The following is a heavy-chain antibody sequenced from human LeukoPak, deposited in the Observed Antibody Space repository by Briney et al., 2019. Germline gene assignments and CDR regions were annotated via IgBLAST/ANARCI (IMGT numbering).Heavy chain of an antibody. D-gene: IGHD2-21*02. CDR2: ISGSGGST. V-gene: IGHV3-23*01. CDR1: GFTVSNNY. J-gene: IGHJ4*02. Sequence: PGGSLRLSCAASGFTVSNNYMSWVRQAPGKGLEWVSAISGSGGSTYYADSVKGRFTISRDNSKDTLYLQMNSLRAEDTAVYYCAKDWVVTATFDYWGQGTLVTVSS. CDR3: AKDWVVTATFDY.